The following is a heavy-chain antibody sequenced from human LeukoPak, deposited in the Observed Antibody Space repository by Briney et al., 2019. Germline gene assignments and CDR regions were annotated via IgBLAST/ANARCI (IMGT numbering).Heavy chain of an antibody. CDR1: GDSISTYY. J-gene: IGHJ4*02. V-gene: IGHV4-59*01. D-gene: IGHD5-18*01. CDR3: SASKQLWLRGLFDY. CDR2: VYYSGST. Sequence: SETLSLTCSVAGDSISTYYWSWIRQPPGKALEWIGYVYYSGSTDYNPSLKSRVTISVDTSKKQFSLNLNSVTAADTAVYYCSASKQLWLRGLFDYWGQGTLVTVSS.